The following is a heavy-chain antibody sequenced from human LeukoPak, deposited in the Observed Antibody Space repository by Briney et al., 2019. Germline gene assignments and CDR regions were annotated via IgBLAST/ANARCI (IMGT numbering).Heavy chain of an antibody. Sequence: GRSLRLSCAASAFTFRNYAIHWVRQAPGKGLEWVAKIKQDGSEKYYVDSVKGRFTISRDNAKNSMYLLMNSLRVEDTAVYYCVRDVLYYYGAERLFWFDPWGQGTLVTVSS. CDR1: AFTFRNYA. D-gene: IGHD3-10*01. CDR3: VRDVLYYYGAERLFWFDP. V-gene: IGHV3-7*01. CDR2: IKQDGSEK. J-gene: IGHJ5*02.